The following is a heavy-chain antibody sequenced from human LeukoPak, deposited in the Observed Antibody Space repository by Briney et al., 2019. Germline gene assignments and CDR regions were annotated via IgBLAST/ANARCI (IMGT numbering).Heavy chain of an antibody. Sequence: ASVKVSCKASGYTFTSYYMHWVRQAPGQGLEWMGIINPSGGSTSYAQKFQGRVTTTRDTSTSTVYMELSSLRSEDTAVYYCARDRRGNYDFWSLTMDVWGKGTTVTVSS. D-gene: IGHD3-3*01. V-gene: IGHV1-46*01. CDR3: ARDRRGNYDFWSLTMDV. J-gene: IGHJ6*04. CDR2: INPSGGST. CDR1: GYTFTSYY.